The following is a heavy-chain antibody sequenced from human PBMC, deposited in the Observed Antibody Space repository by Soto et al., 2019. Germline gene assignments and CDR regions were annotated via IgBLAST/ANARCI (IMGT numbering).Heavy chain of an antibody. J-gene: IGHJ3*02. CDR1: GGSISSGGYY. D-gene: IGHD1-1*01. CDR3: ATLLGRPRTDAFDI. Sequence: PSETLSLTCTVSGGSISSGGYYWSWIRQHPGKGLEWIGYIYYSGSTYYNPSLKSRVTISVDTSKNQFSLKLSSVTAADTAVYYCATLLGRPRTDAFDIWGQGTMVTVSS. V-gene: IGHV4-31*03. CDR2: IYYSGST.